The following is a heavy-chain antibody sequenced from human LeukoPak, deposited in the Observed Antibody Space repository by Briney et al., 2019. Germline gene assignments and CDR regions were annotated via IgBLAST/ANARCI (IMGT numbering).Heavy chain of an antibody. Sequence: GGSLRLSCAASGFTFSDYYMSWIRQAPGKGLEWVSYISSSGSTIYYADSVKGRFTISRDNAKNSLYLQMNSLRAEDTAVYYCANVPLQIELLEWLEDYWGQGTLVTVSS. D-gene: IGHD3-3*01. CDR2: ISSSGSTI. J-gene: IGHJ4*02. CDR3: ANVPLQIELLEWLEDY. V-gene: IGHV3-11*01. CDR1: GFTFSDYY.